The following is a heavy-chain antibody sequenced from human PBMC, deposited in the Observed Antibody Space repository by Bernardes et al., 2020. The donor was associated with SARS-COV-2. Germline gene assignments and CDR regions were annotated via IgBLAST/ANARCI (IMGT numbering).Heavy chain of an antibody. V-gene: IGHV1-69*04. CDR1: GGTFSSYT. CDR3: ARDRDYFGHTLHVRPFDY. Sequence: SVKVSCKASGGTFSSYTISWVRQAPGQGLEWMGRIIPILGIANYAQKFQGRVTITADKSTSTAYMELSSLRSEDTAVYYCARDRDYFGHTLHVRPFDYWGQGTLVTGSA. J-gene: IGHJ4*02. D-gene: IGHD3-10*01. CDR2: IIPILGIA.